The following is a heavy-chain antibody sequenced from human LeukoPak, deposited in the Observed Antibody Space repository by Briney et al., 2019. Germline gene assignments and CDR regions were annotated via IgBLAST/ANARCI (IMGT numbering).Heavy chain of an antibody. V-gene: IGHV3-53*01. Sequence: GGSLILSCAVSGFSVTNNYMSWVRQAPGKGLEWVPVFYVGGATYYADSVKGRFTISRDNSENTLYLQMKSLRAEDTAVYYCARGDGYNFFDYWGQGTLVSVSS. J-gene: IGHJ4*02. CDR2: FYVGGAT. D-gene: IGHD5-24*01. CDR3: ARGDGYNFFDY. CDR1: GFSVTNNY.